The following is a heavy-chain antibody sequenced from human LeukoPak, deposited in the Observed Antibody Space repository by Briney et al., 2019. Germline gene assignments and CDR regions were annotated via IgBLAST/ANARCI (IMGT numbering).Heavy chain of an antibody. Sequence: GGSLRLSCAASGFTFNTYGMNWVRQAPGKGLEWVSAISGSGGSTYYADSVKGRFTISRDNSKNSLYLQMNSLRAEDTAVYYCARDRYDFWSGSKDDAFDIWGQGTMVTVSS. V-gene: IGHV3-23*01. CDR3: ARDRYDFWSGSKDDAFDI. CDR1: GFTFNTYG. J-gene: IGHJ3*02. CDR2: ISGSGGST. D-gene: IGHD3-3*01.